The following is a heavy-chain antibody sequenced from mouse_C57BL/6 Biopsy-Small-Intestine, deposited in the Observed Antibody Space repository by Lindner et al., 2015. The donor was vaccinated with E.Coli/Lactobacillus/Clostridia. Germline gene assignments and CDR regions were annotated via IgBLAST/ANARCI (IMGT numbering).Heavy chain of an antibody. CDR1: GYTFTSYG. Sequence: VQLQESGAELARPGASVKLSCKASGYTFTSYGISWVKQRTGQGLEWIGEIYPRSGNTYYNEKFKGKATLTADKSSSTAYMELRSLTSEDSAVYFCARQESYYAMDYWGQGTSVTVSS. CDR2: IYPRSGNT. CDR3: ARQESYYAMDY. J-gene: IGHJ4*01. V-gene: IGHV1-81*01.